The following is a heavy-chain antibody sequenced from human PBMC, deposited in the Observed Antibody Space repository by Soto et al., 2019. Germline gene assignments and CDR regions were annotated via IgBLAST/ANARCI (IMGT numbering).Heavy chain of an antibody. CDR2: IYWDDDK. CDR1: GFSLSTSGVG. D-gene: IGHD3-22*01. J-gene: IGHJ5*02. V-gene: IGHV2-5*02. Sequence: QITLKESGPTLVKPTQTLTLTCTFSGFSLSTSGVGVGWIRQPPGKALEWLALIYWDDDKRYSPSLKSRLTITKDTYKNQLVLTITNMDPVDTATYYCAHRRSTYYYDSTFDPWGQGTLVTVAA. CDR3: AHRRSTYYYDSTFDP.